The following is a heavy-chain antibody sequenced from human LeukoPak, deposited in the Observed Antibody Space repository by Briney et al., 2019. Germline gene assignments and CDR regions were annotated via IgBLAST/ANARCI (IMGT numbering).Heavy chain of an antibody. CDR3: AKDTSTPGAFDI. CDR2: ISYDGSNK. D-gene: IGHD2/OR15-2a*01. CDR1: GFTFSSYG. J-gene: IGHJ3*02. V-gene: IGHV3-30*18. Sequence: GGSLRLSCAASGFTFSSYGMHWVRQAPGKGLEWVAVISYDGSNKYYADSVKGRFTISRDNSKNTLYLQMNSLRAEDTAVYYCAKDTSTPGAFDIWGQGTMVTVSS.